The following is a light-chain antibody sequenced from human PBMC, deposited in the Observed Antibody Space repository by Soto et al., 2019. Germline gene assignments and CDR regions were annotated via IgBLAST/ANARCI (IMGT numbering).Light chain of an antibody. V-gene: IGLV2-14*03. Sequence: QSALTQPASVSGSPGQSITISCTGTSRDVNAYNYVSWYQQHPGKAPKLMIYDVSTRPSGVSNRFSGSKSGNTASLGISGLQAEDEADYYCSSFTTFSTVVFGGGTKLTVL. J-gene: IGLJ3*02. CDR1: SRDVNAYNY. CDR2: DVS. CDR3: SSFTTFSTVV.